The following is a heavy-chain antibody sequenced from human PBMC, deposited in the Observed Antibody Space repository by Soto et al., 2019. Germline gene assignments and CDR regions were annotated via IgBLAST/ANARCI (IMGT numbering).Heavy chain of an antibody. D-gene: IGHD3-9*01. CDR1: GYTFNKYD. CDR3: VRQYYDILTGSGYFDY. J-gene: IGHJ4*02. CDR2: ISPNSGRP. Sequence: ASVKVSCKASGYTFNKYDITWVRQAPGQGLEWLGLISPNSGRPSYAQKFEGRVTMTTDTSTTTAYLELRSLRSDDTAVYYCVRQYYDILTGSGYFDYWGQGTLVTVSS. V-gene: IGHV1-18*04.